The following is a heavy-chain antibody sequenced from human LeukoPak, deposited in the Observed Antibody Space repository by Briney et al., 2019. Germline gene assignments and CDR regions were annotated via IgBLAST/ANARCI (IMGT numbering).Heavy chain of an antibody. D-gene: IGHD6-19*01. V-gene: IGHV3-21*01. J-gene: IGHJ4*02. CDR2: IRSSSSYI. CDR1: GFTFSSYS. CDR3: ARDSRWLLDY. Sequence: GGSLRLSCAASGFTFSSYSMNWVRQAPGKGLEWVSSIRSSSSYISYADSVKGRFTISRDNAKNSLYLQMNSLRAEDTAVYYCARDSRWLLDYWGQGTLITVSS.